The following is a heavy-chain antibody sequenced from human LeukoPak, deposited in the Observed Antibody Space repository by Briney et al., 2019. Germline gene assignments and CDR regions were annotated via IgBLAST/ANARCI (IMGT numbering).Heavy chain of an antibody. CDR3: ARVGALLWFGELSY. CDR2: ISDYNGNT. Sequence: GASVKVSCKASGYTFTSYGISWVRQAPGQGLEWMGWISDYNGNTNYAQKLQGRVTMTTDTSTSTAYMELRSLRSDDTAVYYCARVGALLWFGELSYWGQGTLVTVSS. V-gene: IGHV1-18*01. J-gene: IGHJ4*02. D-gene: IGHD3-10*01. CDR1: GYTFTSYG.